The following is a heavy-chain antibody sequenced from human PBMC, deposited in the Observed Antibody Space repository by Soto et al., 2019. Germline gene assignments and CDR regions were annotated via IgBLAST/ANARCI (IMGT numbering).Heavy chain of an antibody. CDR3: AKDRTTGIVFSHYLDS. Sequence: QVQLVESGGGVVQPGRSLRLSCAASGFTFSSYGMHWVRQAPGKGLEWVAVISYDGSNKYYADSVKGRFTISRDNSKNALYLQMNSLRAEDTAVYYCAKDRTTGIVFSHYLDSWGQGTLVTVSS. J-gene: IGHJ4*02. CDR2: ISYDGSNK. D-gene: IGHD3-22*01. CDR1: GFTFSSYG. V-gene: IGHV3-30*18.